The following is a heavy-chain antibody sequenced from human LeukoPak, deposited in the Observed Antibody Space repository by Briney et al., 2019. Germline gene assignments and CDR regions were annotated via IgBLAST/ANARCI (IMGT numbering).Heavy chain of an antibody. CDR2: IIPIFGTA. CDR3: AKDSRRVIVGEFDY. Sequence: SVKVSCKASGGTFSSYAVSWVRQAPGQGLEWMGGIIPIFGTANYAQKFQGRVTITADESTSTAYMELSSLRSEDTAVYYCAKDSRRVIVGEFDYWGQGTLVTVSS. J-gene: IGHJ4*02. CDR1: GGTFSSYA. V-gene: IGHV1-69*13. D-gene: IGHD3-22*01.